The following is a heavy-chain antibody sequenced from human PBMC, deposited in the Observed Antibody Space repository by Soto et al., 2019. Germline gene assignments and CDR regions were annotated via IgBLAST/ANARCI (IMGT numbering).Heavy chain of an antibody. Sequence: NLSETLSLTCTVSGGSISSSSYYWGWIRQPPGKGLVWIGSIYYSGSTYYNPSLKSRVTISVDTSKNQFSLKLSSVTAADTAVYYCASPKIAFYNWFDPWGQGTLVTVSS. V-gene: IGHV4-39*01. D-gene: IGHD3-3*02. CDR3: ASPKIAFYNWFDP. CDR2: IYYSGST. J-gene: IGHJ5*02. CDR1: GGSISSSSYY.